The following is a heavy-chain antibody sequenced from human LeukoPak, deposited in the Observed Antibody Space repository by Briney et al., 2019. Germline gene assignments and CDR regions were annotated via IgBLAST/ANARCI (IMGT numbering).Heavy chain of an antibody. CDR2: IYFNGIT. J-gene: IGHJ3*01. CDR3: ARPRVVGGIDAFDV. D-gene: IGHD2-15*01. V-gene: IGHV4-39*01. Sequence: SETLSLTCTVSGGSMTASTYYWGWLRQPPGKGLEWLGSIYFNGITFYNPSLKSRLTISVDTSKSEFSLRLNSVTDADTAVYYCARPRVVGGIDAFDVWGQGTVVSVSS. CDR1: GGSMTASTYY.